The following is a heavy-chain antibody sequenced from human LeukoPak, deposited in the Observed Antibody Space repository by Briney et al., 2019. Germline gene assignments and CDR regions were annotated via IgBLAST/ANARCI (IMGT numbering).Heavy chain of an antibody. D-gene: IGHD3-22*01. V-gene: IGHV1-46*01. CDR1: GYTFTSYY. CDR3: ARSGGWGQTYYYDSSGSAYFDY. Sequence: GASVKVSCKASGYTFTSYYMHWVRQAPGQGLEWMGIINPSGGSTSYAQKFQGRVTMTRDTSTSTVYMELSSLRSEDTAVYYCARSGGWGQTYYYDSSGSAYFDYGGQGTLVTVSS. CDR2: INPSGGST. J-gene: IGHJ4*02.